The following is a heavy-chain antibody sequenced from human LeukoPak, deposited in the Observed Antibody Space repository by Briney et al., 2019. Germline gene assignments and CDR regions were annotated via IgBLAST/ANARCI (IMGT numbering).Heavy chain of an antibody. Sequence: GGSLRLSCAASGFTFSNAWMSWVRQAPGKGLEWVGRIKSKTDGGTTDYAAPVKGRFTISRDDSKNTLYLQMNSLKTEDTAVYYCTTLLWYYDSSGYYGVDYWGQGTLVTVSS. V-gene: IGHV3-15*01. J-gene: IGHJ4*02. CDR2: IKSKTDGGTT. CDR3: TTLLWYYDSSGYYGVDY. CDR1: GFTFSNAW. D-gene: IGHD3-22*01.